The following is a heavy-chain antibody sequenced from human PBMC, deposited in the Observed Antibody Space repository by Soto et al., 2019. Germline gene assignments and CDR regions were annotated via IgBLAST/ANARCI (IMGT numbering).Heavy chain of an antibody. CDR2: VSSTGST. V-gene: IGHV4-59*01. CDR3: AIGVGSPYNNRECDF. J-gene: IGHJ4*02. D-gene: IGHD1-20*01. Sequence: HVQLQESGPGLVKPSETLSLTCTVSGASITQYYWNWIRQSPGKGLEWIVSVSSTGSTVYYPSLTSRVTVSVYTPRNQFSLPLKSVTAADTAVYHWAIGVGSPYNNRECDFWGQGTLVTVSS. CDR1: GASITQYY.